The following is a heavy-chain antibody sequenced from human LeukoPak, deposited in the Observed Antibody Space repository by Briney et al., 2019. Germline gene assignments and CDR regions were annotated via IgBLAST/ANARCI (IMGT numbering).Heavy chain of an antibody. CDR2: IYSGGST. J-gene: IGHJ4*02. CDR3: ARASDYGGPQGPYFDY. D-gene: IGHD4-23*01. Sequence: GGSLRLSCAASGFTFDDYAMHWVRQAPGKGLEWVSVIYSGGSTYYADSVKGRFTISRDNSKNTLYLQMNSLRAEDTAVYYCARASDYGGPQGPYFDYWGQGTLVTVSS. CDR1: GFTFDDYA. V-gene: IGHV3-66*01.